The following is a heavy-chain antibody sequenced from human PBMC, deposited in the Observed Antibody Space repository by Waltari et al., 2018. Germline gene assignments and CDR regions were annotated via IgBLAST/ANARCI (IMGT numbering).Heavy chain of an antibody. J-gene: IGHJ4*02. CDR2: ISWNSADI. V-gene: IGHV3-9*01. CDR3: ARTYCTGGSCYNPFDH. CDR1: GFSFTDYA. D-gene: IGHD2-15*01. Sequence: EVQLVESGGGLVQPGGSLRLSCVASGFSFTDYAMHWVRQAPVKGLEWVSVISWNSADIVYADSVKGRFTISRDNAKNSLSLQMSSLRPEDTALYYCARTYCTGGSCYNPFDHWGQGTLVTVSS.